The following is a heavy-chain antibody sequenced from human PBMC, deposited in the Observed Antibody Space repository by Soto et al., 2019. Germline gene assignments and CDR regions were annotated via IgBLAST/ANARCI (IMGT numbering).Heavy chain of an antibody. CDR3: VTSLWFGTQPEI. Sequence: QVQLQQWGAGLLKPSETLSLTCAVYGGSFSDNYWTWFRQPPGKGLEWIGEISPSGTTKYIPSLKRRVSISADTSKKQFSLKVTSVIAADTAVYYCVTSLWFGTQPEIWGQGTLVTVSS. V-gene: IGHV4-34*01. D-gene: IGHD3-10*01. CDR1: GGSFSDNY. CDR2: ISPSGTT. J-gene: IGHJ4*02.